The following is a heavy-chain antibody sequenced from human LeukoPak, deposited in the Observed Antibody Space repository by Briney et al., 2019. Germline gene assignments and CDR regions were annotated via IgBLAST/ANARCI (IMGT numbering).Heavy chain of an antibody. D-gene: IGHD4/OR15-4a*01. CDR1: GGSISSSNW. J-gene: IGHJ4*02. CDR2: IYYGGSA. V-gene: IGHV4-30-4*01. CDR3: ARDSETPLTSKGDS. Sequence: TSETLSLTCAVSGGSISSSNWWSWVRQPPGKGLEWIGYIYYGGSAYSNPSLKSRVTISLDTSNNQFSLSLSSVTAADTAVYYCARDSETPLTSKGDSWGQGTLVTVSS.